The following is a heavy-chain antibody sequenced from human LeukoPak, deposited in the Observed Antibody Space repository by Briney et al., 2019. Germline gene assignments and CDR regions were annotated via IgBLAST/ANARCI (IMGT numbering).Heavy chain of an antibody. CDR3: ARDEVYGGNSVGWFDP. J-gene: IGHJ5*02. CDR2: IYYSGST. V-gene: IGHV4-31*03. CDR1: GGSISSGGYY. Sequence: PSQTLSLTCIVSGGSISSGGYYWSWIRQHPGKGLEWIGYIYYSGSTYYNPSLKSRVTISVDTSKNQFSLKLSSVTAADTAVYYCARDEVYGGNSVGWFDPWGQGTLVTVSS. D-gene: IGHD4-23*01.